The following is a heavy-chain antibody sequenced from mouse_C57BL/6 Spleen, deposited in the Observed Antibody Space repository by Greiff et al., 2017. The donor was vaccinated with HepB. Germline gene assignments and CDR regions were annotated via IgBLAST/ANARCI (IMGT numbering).Heavy chain of an antibody. D-gene: IGHD1-1*01. V-gene: IGHV1-80*01. J-gene: IGHJ2*01. CDR1: GYAFSSYW. CDR2: IYPGDGDT. CDR3: ARVFYYYGSFDY. Sequence: VKLQESGAELVKPGASVKISCKASGYAFSSYWMNWVKQRPGKGLEWIGQIYPGDGDTNYNGKFKGKATLTADKSSSTAYMQLSSLTSEDSAVYFCARVFYYYGSFDYWGQGTTLTVSS.